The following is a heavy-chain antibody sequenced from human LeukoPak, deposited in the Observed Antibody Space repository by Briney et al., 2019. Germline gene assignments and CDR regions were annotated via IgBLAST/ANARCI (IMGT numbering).Heavy chain of an antibody. CDR1: GGSFSGYY. D-gene: IGHD5-18*01. CDR2: INHSGST. V-gene: IGHV4-34*01. CDR3: ARHVDTAMVTLGYFDY. Sequence: SETLSLTCAVYGGSFSGYYWSWIRQPPGKGLEWIGEINHSGSTNYNPSLKSRVTISVDTSKNQFSLKLSSVTAADTAVYYCARHVDTAMVTLGYFDYWGQGTLVTVSS. J-gene: IGHJ4*02.